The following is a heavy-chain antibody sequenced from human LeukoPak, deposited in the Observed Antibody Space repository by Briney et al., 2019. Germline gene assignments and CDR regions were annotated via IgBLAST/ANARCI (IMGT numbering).Heavy chain of an antibody. CDR1: GYTFTSYG. D-gene: IGHD3-16*02. Sequence: ASVKVFCKASGYTFTSYGINWVRKAPGQGLEWMGWMNPNSGNTGYAQKFQGRVTMTRNTSISTAYMELSSLRSEDTAVYYCARIGLRGVIISRPLDYWGQGTLVTVSS. CDR2: MNPNSGNT. CDR3: ARIGLRGVIISRPLDY. V-gene: IGHV1-8*02. J-gene: IGHJ4*02.